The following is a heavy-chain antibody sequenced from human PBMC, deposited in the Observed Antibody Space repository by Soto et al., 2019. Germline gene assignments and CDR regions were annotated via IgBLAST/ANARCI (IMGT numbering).Heavy chain of an antibody. CDR2: INDSGNI. CDR3: ARGLIMWFGELSRRGGYYYCMDV. Sequence: QVQLQQWGAGLLKPSETLSLTCAVYDGSFSGYQWSWIRQTPGKGLEWIGGINDSGNINYNPSLKSRVTLLVDSPKKQISLRLSSVTAADTAVYYCARGLIMWFGELSRRGGYYYCMDVWGKGTTVTVSS. CDR1: DGSFSGYQ. V-gene: IGHV4-34*01. D-gene: IGHD3-10*01. J-gene: IGHJ6*03.